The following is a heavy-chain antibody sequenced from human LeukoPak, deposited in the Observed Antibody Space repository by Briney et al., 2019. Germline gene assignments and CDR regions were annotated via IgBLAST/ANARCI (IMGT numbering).Heavy chain of an antibody. D-gene: IGHD3-3*01. V-gene: IGHV4-34*01. Sequence: PSETLSLTCAVYGGSFSGYYWSWIRQPPGKGLEWIGEINHSGSTNYNPSLKSRVTISVDTSKNQFPLKLSSVTAADTAVYYCARGGPIAIFGVGFDYWGQGTLVTVSS. J-gene: IGHJ4*02. CDR1: GGSFSGYY. CDR2: INHSGST. CDR3: ARGGPIAIFGVGFDY.